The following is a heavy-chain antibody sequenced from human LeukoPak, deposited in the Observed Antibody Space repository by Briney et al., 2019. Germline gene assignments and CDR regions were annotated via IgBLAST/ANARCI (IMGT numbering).Heavy chain of an antibody. V-gene: IGHV3-23*01. Sequence: PGGSLRLSCTASGFTFSSYAMNWVRQAPGKGLEWVSGIGAGGTFTYYADSVKGRFTISRDNSKNTLYLQMNSLRAEDTAVYYCAKVVFGSGSYSFDYWGQGTLVTVSS. CDR1: GFTFSSYA. D-gene: IGHD3-10*01. CDR3: AKVVFGSGSYSFDY. CDR2: IGAGGTFT. J-gene: IGHJ4*02.